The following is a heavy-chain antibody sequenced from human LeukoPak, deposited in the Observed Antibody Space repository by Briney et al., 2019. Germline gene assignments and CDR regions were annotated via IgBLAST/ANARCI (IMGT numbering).Heavy chain of an antibody. D-gene: IGHD4-23*01. Sequence: SETLSLICAVYGGSFSGYYWSWIRQPPGKGLEWIGEINHSGSTNYNPSLKSRVTISVDTSKNQFSLKLSSVTAADTAVYYCEIYGGQFDYWGQGTLVTVSS. CDR1: GGSFSGYY. J-gene: IGHJ4*02. CDR2: INHSGST. CDR3: EIYGGQFDY. V-gene: IGHV4-34*01.